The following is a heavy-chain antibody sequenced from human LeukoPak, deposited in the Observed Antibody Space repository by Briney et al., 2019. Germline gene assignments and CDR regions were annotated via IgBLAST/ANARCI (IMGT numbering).Heavy chain of an antibody. CDR1: GGSIGSSSYY. J-gene: IGHJ6*03. CDR3: ARRGRDRRSSGWNYYYYYYMDV. CDR2: IYYSGST. D-gene: IGHD6-19*01. V-gene: IGHV4-39*07. Sequence: SETLSLTCTVSGGSIGSSSYYWGWIRQPPGRGLNWIGSIYYSGSTYYNPSLKSRVTISVDTSRDQFSLKLSSVTAADTAVYYCARRGRDRRSSGWNYYYYYYMDVWGKGTTVTISS.